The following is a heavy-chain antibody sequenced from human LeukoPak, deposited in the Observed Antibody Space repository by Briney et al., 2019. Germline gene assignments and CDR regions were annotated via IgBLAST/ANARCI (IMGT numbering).Heavy chain of an antibody. CDR3: ARGVILTLDP. CDR2: IYYSGST. J-gene: IGHJ5*02. CDR1: GGSISSGDYY. Sequence: SETLSLTCTVSGGSISSGDYYWSWIRQPPGKGLEWIGYIYYSGSTYYDPSLKSRVTISVDTSKNQFSLKLSSVTAADTAVYYCARGVILTLDPWGQGTLVTVSS. V-gene: IGHV4-30-4*01. D-gene: IGHD3-16*01.